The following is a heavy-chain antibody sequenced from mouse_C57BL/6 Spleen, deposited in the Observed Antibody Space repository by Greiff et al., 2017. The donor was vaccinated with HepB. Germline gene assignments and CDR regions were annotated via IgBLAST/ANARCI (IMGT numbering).Heavy chain of an antibody. D-gene: IGHD1-1*01. CDR1: GYAFRSSW. J-gene: IGHJ1*03. V-gene: IGHV1-82*01. CDR2: IYPGDGDT. CDR3: ARETTVVANWDIDG. Sequence: QVQLQQSGPELVKPGASVKISCKASGYAFRSSWMNWVKQRPGKGLEWIGRIYPGDGDTNYNGQFKGKAPLTADKSSSTAYMQRSSLTSEDSAVDLGARETTVVANWDIDGGGTGTTVTVSS.